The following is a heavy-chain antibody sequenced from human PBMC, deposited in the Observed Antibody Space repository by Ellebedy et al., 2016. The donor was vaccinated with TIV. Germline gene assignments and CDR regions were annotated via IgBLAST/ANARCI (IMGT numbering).Heavy chain of an antibody. CDR3: ARGHDYVWRSYGASKWFDP. D-gene: IGHD3-16*01. Sequence: SETLSLXXTVSGGSISRDYLCWIWQPPGHGLEWLGVMFYNGTTYYNPSLKSRVTISVVTSMNQFSLKLGAVTAADTAVYYCARGHDYVWRSYGASKWFDPWGQGTLVTVSS. CDR1: GGSISRDY. J-gene: IGHJ5*02. V-gene: IGHV4-59*12. CDR2: MFYNGTT.